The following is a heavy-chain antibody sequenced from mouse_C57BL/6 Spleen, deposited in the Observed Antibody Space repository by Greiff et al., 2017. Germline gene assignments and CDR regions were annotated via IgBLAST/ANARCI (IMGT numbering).Heavy chain of an antibody. Sequence: VQVVESGAELARPGASVKLSCKASGYTFTSYGISWVKQRTGQGLEWIGEIYPRSGNTYYNEKFKGKATLTADKSSSTAYMELRSLTSEDSAVYFCARWYYEGYWGQGTTLTVSS. D-gene: IGHD1-1*01. CDR1: GYTFTSYG. CDR2: IYPRSGNT. V-gene: IGHV1-81*01. J-gene: IGHJ2*01. CDR3: ARWYYEGY.